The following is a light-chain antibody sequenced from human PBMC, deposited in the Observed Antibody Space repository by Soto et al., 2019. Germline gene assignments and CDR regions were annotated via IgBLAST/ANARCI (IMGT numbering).Light chain of an antibody. Sequence: QSALTQPASVSGSPGQSITISCTGTSSDVGGYNYVSWYQQHPGKAPKLMIYDVSNWPSGVSNRFSGSKSANTASLTMSGRPAEDEADYYCSSYTSSSTPVVFCGWTK. V-gene: IGLV2-14*01. CDR3: SSYTSSSTPVV. J-gene: IGLJ2*01. CDR1: SSDVGGYNY. CDR2: DVS.